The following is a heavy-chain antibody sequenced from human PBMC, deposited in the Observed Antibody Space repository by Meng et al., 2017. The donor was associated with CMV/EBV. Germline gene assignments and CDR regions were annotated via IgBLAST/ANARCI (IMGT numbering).Heavy chain of an antibody. J-gene: IGHJ6*02. V-gene: IGHV3-21*01. CDR3: ARDIAAAGTYYYFFAMDV. Sequence: GESLKISCVVSGFDFSNHIMNWVRQAPGKGLEWVSSISGSSTYTHYADSVKGRFTISRDNARNSLSLEMTSLRAEDTAVYYCARDIAAAGTYYYFFAMDVWGQGTTVTVSS. D-gene: IGHD6-13*01. CDR2: ISGSSTYT. CDR1: GFDFSNHI.